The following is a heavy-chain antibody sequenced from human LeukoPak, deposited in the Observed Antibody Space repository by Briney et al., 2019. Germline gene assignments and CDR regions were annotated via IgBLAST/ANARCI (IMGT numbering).Heavy chain of an antibody. V-gene: IGHV4-59*01. D-gene: IGHD3-22*01. J-gene: IGHJ4*02. CDR3: ARGQGYYYDSSGYYPFTEFDY. CDR2: IYYSGST. Sequence: SETLSLTCTVSGGSISSYYWTWIRQPPGKGLEWIGYIYYSGSTNYNPSLKSRVTISVDTSKNQFSLKLSSVTAADTAVYYCARGQGYYYDSSGYYPFTEFDYWGQGALVTVSS. CDR1: GGSISSYY.